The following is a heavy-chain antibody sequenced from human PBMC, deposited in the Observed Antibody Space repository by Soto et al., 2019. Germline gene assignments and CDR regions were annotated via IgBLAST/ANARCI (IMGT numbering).Heavy chain of an antibody. CDR1: GFTFSSYS. Sequence: EVQLVESGGGLVQPGGSLRLSCAASGFTFSSYSMNWVRQAPGKGLEWVSYISSSSSTIYYADSVKGRFTISRDNAKNSLYLQMNSLRAEDTAVYYCARDAHHDYSTPTRYYYYYYYMDVWGKGTTVTVSS. V-gene: IGHV3-48*01. D-gene: IGHD4-4*01. CDR3: ARDAHHDYSTPTRYYYYYYYMDV. J-gene: IGHJ6*03. CDR2: ISSSSSTI.